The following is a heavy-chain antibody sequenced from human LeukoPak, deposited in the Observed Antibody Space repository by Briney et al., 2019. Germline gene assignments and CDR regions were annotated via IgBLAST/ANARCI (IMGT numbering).Heavy chain of an antibody. V-gene: IGHV4-61*02. D-gene: IGHD1-26*01. Sequence: SETLSLTCTVSGGSISSGSYYWSWIRQPAGKGLEWIGRIYTSGSTNYNPSLKSRVTISVDTSKNQFSLQLSSATAADTAVYFCGRRVSGRILGDAHWGQGTLVIVSS. J-gene: IGHJ4*02. CDR3: GRRVSGRILGDAH. CDR2: IYTSGST. CDR1: GGSISSGSYY.